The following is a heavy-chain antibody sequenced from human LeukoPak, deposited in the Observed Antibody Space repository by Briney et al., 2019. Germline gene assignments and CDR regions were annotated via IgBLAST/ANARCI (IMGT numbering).Heavy chain of an antibody. V-gene: IGHV3-7*01. CDR1: GFTFGSYW. D-gene: IGHD3-22*01. Sequence: QAGGSLRLSCAASGFTFGSYWMSWVRQAPGKGLEWVANIKQDGSEKYYVDSVKGRFTISRDNAKNSLYLQMNSLRAEDTAVYYCARDLRSSGYYAFDYWGQGTLVTVSS. CDR3: ARDLRSSGYYAFDY. J-gene: IGHJ4*02. CDR2: IKQDGSEK.